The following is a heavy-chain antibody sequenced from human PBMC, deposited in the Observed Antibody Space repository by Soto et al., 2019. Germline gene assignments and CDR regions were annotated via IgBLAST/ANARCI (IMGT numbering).Heavy chain of an antibody. CDR3: ARGPYYDLIWNYYYMDV. Sequence: QVQLQESGPGLVKPSETLSLSCSVSGGSISGHYWSWVRQTPGKGLEWICYMYYSGRTNYNPSLQSRVTISVDTSNNHFSLRLTSVTAADTAVYYCARGPYYDLIWNYYYMDVWGKGTTVTVSS. D-gene: IGHD3-16*01. J-gene: IGHJ6*03. CDR2: MYYSGRT. CDR1: GGSISGHY. V-gene: IGHV4-59*08.